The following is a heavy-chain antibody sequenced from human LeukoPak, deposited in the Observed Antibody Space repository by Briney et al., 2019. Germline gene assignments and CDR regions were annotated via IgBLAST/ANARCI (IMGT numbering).Heavy chain of an antibody. CDR3: AKPSEGVPPYYFDY. V-gene: IGHV3-9*01. CDR1: GFTFEDYA. J-gene: IGHJ4*02. CDR2: ISWNSGSI. Sequence: PGRSLRLSCVASGFTFEDYAMHWVRQAPGKGLEWVSGISWNSGSIGYADSVKGRFTISRDNAKNSLYLQMNSLRAEDTALYYCAKPSEGVPPYYFDYWGQGTLVTVSS. D-gene: IGHD2-8*01.